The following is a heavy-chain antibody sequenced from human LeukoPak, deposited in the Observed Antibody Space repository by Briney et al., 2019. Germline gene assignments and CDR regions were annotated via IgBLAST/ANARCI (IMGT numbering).Heavy chain of an antibody. V-gene: IGHV4-34*01. CDR2: INHSGST. CDR1: GGSFSGYY. CDR3: ARERIQLRLDY. Sequence: SETLSLTCAVYGGSFSGYYWSWIRQPPGKGLEWIGEINHSGSTNYNPSLKSRVTISVDTSKNQFSLKLSSVTAADTAVYYCARERIQLRLDYWGQGTLVTVSS. D-gene: IGHD5-18*01. J-gene: IGHJ4*02.